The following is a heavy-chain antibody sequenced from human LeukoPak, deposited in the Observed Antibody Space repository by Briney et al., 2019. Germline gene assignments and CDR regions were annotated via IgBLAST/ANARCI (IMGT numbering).Heavy chain of an antibody. Sequence: PSETLSLTCAVYGGSFSGYYCSWIRQPPGKGLEWIGEINQSGSTNYNPSLKSRVTISVDTSKNQFSLNLSSVTAADTAVYYCATFHYYYYRDVWGKGTTVTVPS. CDR1: GGSFSGYY. V-gene: IGHV4-34*01. J-gene: IGHJ6*03. CDR2: INQSGST. D-gene: IGHD3-3*02. CDR3: ATFHYYYYRDV.